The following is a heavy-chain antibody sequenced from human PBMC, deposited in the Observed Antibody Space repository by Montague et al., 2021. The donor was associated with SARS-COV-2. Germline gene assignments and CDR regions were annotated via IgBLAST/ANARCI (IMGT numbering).Heavy chain of an antibody. CDR1: GFTFSSYA. J-gene: IGHJ4*02. Sequence: SLRLSCAASGFTFSSYAMSWVRQAPGKGLKWVSGISDSGGSTYYADSVKGRFTISRDNSKNTLYLQMNSLRAKDTAVYYCAKGGERITMIVVVITLADFDYWGQGTLVTVSS. CDR2: ISDSGGST. V-gene: IGHV3-23*01. CDR3: AKGGERITMIVVVITLADFDY. D-gene: IGHD3-22*01.